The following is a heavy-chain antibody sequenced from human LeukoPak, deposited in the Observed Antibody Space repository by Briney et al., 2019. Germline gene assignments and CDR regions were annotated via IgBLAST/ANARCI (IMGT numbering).Heavy chain of an antibody. V-gene: IGHV3-13*01. D-gene: IGHD3-22*01. CDR1: GFTFSSYD. CDR2: IGTAGDT. Sequence: GGSLRLSCAASGFTFSSYDMHWVRQATGKGLEWVSAIGTAGDTYYPGSVKGRFTISRENAKNSLYLQVNSLRAGDTAVYYCARELYDRGAFDIWGQGTMVTVSS. J-gene: IGHJ3*02. CDR3: ARELYDRGAFDI.